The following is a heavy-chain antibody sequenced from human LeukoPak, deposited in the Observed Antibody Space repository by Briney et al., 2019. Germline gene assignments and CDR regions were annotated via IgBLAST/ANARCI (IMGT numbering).Heavy chain of an antibody. D-gene: IGHD5-18*01. CDR2: IYYSGST. V-gene: IGHV4-59*01. J-gene: IGHJ4*02. CDR3: ARGASGYSYG. Sequence: SETLSLTCTVSGGSISSYYWSWIRQPPGKGLEWIGYIYYSGSTNYNPSLKSRVTISIDTSKIQFSLNLSSVTAADTAVYYCARGASGYSYGWGQGTLVTVSS. CDR1: GGSISSYY.